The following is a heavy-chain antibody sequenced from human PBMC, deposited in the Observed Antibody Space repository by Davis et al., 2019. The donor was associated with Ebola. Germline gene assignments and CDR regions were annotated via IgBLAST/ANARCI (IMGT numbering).Heavy chain of an antibody. CDR3: AGSRIVVVVAATRGNYYYYGMDV. D-gene: IGHD2-15*01. J-gene: IGHJ6*02. V-gene: IGHV4-34*01. CDR1: GGSFSGYY. Sequence: MPSETLSLTCAVYGGSFSGYYWSWIRQPPGKGLEWIGEINHSGSTNYNPSLKSRVTISVDTSKNQFSLKLSSVTAADTAAYYCAGSRIVVVVAATRGNYYYYGMDVWGQGTTVTVSS. CDR2: INHSGST.